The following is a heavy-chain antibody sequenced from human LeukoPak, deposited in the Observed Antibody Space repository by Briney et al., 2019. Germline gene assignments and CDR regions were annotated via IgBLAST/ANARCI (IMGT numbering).Heavy chain of an antibody. CDR2: INYSGTT. Sequence: SETLSLTCTVSAGALISDNFYWGWVRQPPGKGLEWVGSINYSGTTYYNPSLRSRVSISVDTSRTQFFLRLNSVSAADTAVYYSGRLFDSWGQGILVTVSS. J-gene: IGHJ4*02. CDR1: AGALISDNFY. V-gene: IGHV4-39*01. CDR3: GRLFDS.